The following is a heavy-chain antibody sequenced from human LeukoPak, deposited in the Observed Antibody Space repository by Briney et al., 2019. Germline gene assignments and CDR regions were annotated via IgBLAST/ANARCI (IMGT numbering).Heavy chain of an antibody. V-gene: IGHV4-34*01. D-gene: IGHD3-16*01. CDR2: INHSGTT. CDR1: GGSFSSYY. CDR3: ARETSKGDDAFDI. Sequence: PSETLSLTCAVYGGSFSSYYWTWIRQPPGKGLEWIGEINHSGTTNYNPSLKSRLTISVDTPKNQFSLKLTSVTAADTAVYYCARETSKGDDAFDIWGQVTMVTVSS. J-gene: IGHJ3*02.